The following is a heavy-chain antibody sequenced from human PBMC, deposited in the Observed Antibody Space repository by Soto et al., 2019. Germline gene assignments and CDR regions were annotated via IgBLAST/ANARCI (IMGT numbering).Heavy chain of an antibody. J-gene: IGHJ3*02. D-gene: IGHD6-13*01. V-gene: IGHV4-31*03. Sequence: QVQLQESGPGLVKPSQTLSLTCTVSGGSISSGGYYWGWIRQHPGKGLEWIGYIYYSGSTYYHPSLKRRVTISVDPSKYQCARKLSSVTAADTAVYYCARSGYSSSWPKWGEAFDIWGQGTMVTVSS. CDR2: IYYSGST. CDR3: ARSGYSSSWPKWGEAFDI. CDR1: GGSISSGGYY.